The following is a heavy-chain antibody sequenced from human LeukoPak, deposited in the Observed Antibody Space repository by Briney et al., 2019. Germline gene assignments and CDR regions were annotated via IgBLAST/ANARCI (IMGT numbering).Heavy chain of an antibody. Sequence: GGSLRLSCAASGFTFSSYAMHWVRQAPGKGLEWVAVISYDENDKYYADSVKGRFTISRDNSKNTLYLQMNSLRAEDTAVYYCAKSGLSRFDYWGQGTLVTVSS. D-gene: IGHD4/OR15-4a*01. CDR2: ISYDENDK. J-gene: IGHJ4*02. CDR1: GFTFSSYA. V-gene: IGHV3-30*04. CDR3: AKSGLSRFDY.